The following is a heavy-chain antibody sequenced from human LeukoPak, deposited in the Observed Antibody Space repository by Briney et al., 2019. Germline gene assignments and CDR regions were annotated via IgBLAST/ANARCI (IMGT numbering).Heavy chain of an antibody. D-gene: IGHD3-10*01. CDR1: GGSISSGSYY. J-gene: IGHJ6*03. CDR2: IYTSGST. V-gene: IGHV4-61*02. CDR3: AREINGSGSYDRSRYYYYMDV. Sequence: PSETLSLTCTVSGGSISSGSYYWSWIRQPAGKGLEWIGRIYTSGSTNYNPSLKSRVTISVDTSKNQFSLKLSSVTTADTAVYYCAREINGSGSYDRSRYYYYMDVWGKGTAVTVSS.